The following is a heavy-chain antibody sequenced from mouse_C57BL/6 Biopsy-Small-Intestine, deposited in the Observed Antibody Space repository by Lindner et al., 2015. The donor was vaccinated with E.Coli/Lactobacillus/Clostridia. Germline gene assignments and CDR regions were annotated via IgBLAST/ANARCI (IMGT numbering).Heavy chain of an antibody. J-gene: IGHJ2*01. V-gene: IGHV1-64*01. CDR2: IHPNSGST. CDR3: ATPPPXMVTTPHFGY. Sequence: VQLQESGAELVKPGASVKLSCKASGYTFTSYWMHWVKQRPGQGLEWIGMIHPNSGSTNYNEKFKSKATLTVDKSSSTAYMQLSSLTSEDSAVYYCATPPPXMVTTPHFGYWGQGTTLTVSS. D-gene: IGHD2-3*01. CDR1: GYTFTSYW.